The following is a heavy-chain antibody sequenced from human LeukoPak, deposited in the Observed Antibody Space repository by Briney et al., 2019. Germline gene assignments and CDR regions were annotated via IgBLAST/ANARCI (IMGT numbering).Heavy chain of an antibody. V-gene: IGHV4-59*01. CDR1: GGSISSYY. CDR2: IYYSGST. J-gene: IGHJ6*03. CDR3: ARSDVYYYYMDV. Sequence: SETLSLTCTVSGGSISSYYWSWIRQPPGKGLEWIGYIYYSGSTNYNPSLKSRVTTSVDTSKNQFSLKLSSVTAADTAVYYCARSDVYYYYMDVWGKGTTVTVSS. D-gene: IGHD2-21*02.